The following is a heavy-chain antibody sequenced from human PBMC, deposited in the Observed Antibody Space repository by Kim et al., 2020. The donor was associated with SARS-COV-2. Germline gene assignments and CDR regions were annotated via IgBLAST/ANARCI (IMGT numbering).Heavy chain of an antibody. Sequence: GGSLRLSCAASGFTFSSYAMSWVRQAPGKGLEWVSAISGSGGSTYYADSVKGRFTISRDNSKNTPYLQMNSLRAEDTAVYYCAKDLSHVDSSSWYEVPSAYWGQGTLVTVSS. V-gene: IGHV3-23*01. CDR1: GFTFSSYA. J-gene: IGHJ4*02. CDR3: AKDLSHVDSSSWYEVPSAY. D-gene: IGHD6-13*01. CDR2: ISGSGGST.